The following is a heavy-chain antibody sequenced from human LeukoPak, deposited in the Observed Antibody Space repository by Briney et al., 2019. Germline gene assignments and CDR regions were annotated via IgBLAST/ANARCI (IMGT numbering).Heavy chain of an antibody. CDR3: VRDGVVNWGDY. J-gene: IGHJ4*02. Sequence: GGSLRLSCAASGFTFSSYAMHWVRQAPGKGLEWVAVISYDGSNKYYADSVKGRFTISRDNSKNTLYLQMNSLRAEDTAVYYCVRDGVVNWGDYWGQGTLVTVSS. CDR1: GFTFSSYA. D-gene: IGHD3-3*01. V-gene: IGHV3-30-3*01. CDR2: ISYDGSNK.